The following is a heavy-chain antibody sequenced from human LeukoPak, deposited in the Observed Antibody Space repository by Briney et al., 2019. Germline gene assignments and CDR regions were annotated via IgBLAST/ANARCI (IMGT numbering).Heavy chain of an antibody. CDR3: ARGLPVAGEFDY. V-gene: IGHV4-34*01. Sequence: SETLSLTCAVYGGSFSGYYWSWIRQPPGKGLEWIGEINHSGSTNYNPSLKSRVTISVDTSKNQFSLKLSSVTAADTAVYYCARGLPVAGEFDYWGQGTLVTVS. D-gene: IGHD6-19*01. J-gene: IGHJ4*02. CDR1: GGSFSGYY. CDR2: INHSGST.